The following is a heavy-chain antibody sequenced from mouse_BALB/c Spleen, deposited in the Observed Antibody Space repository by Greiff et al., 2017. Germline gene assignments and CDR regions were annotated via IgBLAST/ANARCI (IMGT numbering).Heavy chain of an antibody. D-gene: IGHD1-1*01. V-gene: IGHV5-6-5*01. CDR2: ISSGGST. CDR1: GFTFSSYA. CDR3: ATYGSSLPGFAY. Sequence: EVQVVESGGGLVKPGGSLKLSCAASGFTFSSYAMSWVRQTPEKRLEWVASISSGGSTYYPDSVKGRFTISRDNARNILYLQMSSLRSEDTAMYYCATYGSSLPGFAYWGQGTLVTVSA. J-gene: IGHJ3*01.